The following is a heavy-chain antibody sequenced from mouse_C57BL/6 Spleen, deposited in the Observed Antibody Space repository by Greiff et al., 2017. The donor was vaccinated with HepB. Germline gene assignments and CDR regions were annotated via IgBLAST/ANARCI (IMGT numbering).Heavy chain of an antibody. J-gene: IGHJ2*01. CDR3: ASIDYYGSSYYFDY. CDR1: GYTFTDYY. Sequence: QVQLQQSGAELVRPGASVKLSCKASGYTFTDYYINWVKQRPGQGLEWIARIYPGSGNTYYNEKFKGKATLTAEKSSSTAYMQLSSLTSEDSAVYFCASIDYYGSSYYFDYWGQGTTLTVSS. CDR2: IYPGSGNT. V-gene: IGHV1-76*01. D-gene: IGHD1-1*01.